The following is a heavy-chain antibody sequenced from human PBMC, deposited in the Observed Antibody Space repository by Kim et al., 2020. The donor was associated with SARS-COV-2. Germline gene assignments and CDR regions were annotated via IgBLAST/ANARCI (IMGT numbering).Heavy chain of an antibody. CDR3: AKAYDILTGPKYYFDY. J-gene: IGHJ4*02. D-gene: IGHD3-9*01. V-gene: IGHV3-23*01. Sequence: SVKGRFTISRDNSKNTLYLQRNSLRAEDTAVYYCAKAYDILTGPKYYFDYWGQGTLVTVSS.